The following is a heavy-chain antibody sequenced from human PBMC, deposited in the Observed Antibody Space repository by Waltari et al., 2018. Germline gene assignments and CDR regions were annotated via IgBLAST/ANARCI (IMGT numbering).Heavy chain of an antibody. CDR3: AREREGGIRGQYGLDV. CDR2: ISHSGTT. CDR1: GGPFCRVAF. Sequence: QVQLQESGPGLVTPSGTLSLTCAVSGGPFCRVAFWRWVRQPPGKGLEWIGDISHSGTTNYTPSLESRVTISIDNPKNHFSLKLRSVTAADTAMYYCAREREGGIRGQYGLDVWGQGTTVTVSS. V-gene: IGHV4-4*02. D-gene: IGHD3-16*02. J-gene: IGHJ6*02.